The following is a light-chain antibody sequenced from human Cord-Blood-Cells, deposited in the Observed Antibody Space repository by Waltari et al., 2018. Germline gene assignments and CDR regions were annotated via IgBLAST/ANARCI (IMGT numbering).Light chain of an antibody. V-gene: IGKV3-11*01. J-gene: IGKJ3*01. Sequence: EIVLTQSPATLSLSPGERATLSCRASQSVRSYLAWYQQKPGQSTRLLIYEATNEDNDIPARFSGSGSGTDFTLTISSLGPEDSAVYYCQQRSNWPPTFGPGTKVDIK. CDR2: EAT. CDR1: QSVRSY. CDR3: QQRSNWPPT.